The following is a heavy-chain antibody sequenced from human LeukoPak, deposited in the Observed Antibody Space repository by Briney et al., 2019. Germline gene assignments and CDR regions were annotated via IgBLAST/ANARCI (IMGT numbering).Heavy chain of an antibody. J-gene: IGHJ4*02. CDR1: GVTVNSNY. V-gene: IGHV3-53*01. CDR2: MYSGGST. CDR3: ASGYDSSGLFDY. Sequence: SGGSLRLSCAASGVTVNSNYMSWVCQAPGKGLDWVSVMYSGGSTFYAESVKGRFTISRDISKNTLSLQMNSLRAEDTAVYYCASGYDSSGLFDYWGQGTLVTVSS. D-gene: IGHD3-22*01.